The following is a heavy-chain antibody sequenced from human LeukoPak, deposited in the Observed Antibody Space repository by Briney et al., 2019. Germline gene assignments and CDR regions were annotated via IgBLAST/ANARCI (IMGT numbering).Heavy chain of an antibody. Sequence: SETLSLTCSVSGGSISSSTYYWGWIRQPPGKGLEWIATINYSGTTHYNPSLKSRVTISADTSNNQFSLKLNSVTAADTAVYYCARDSFLPNYYYYYMDVWGKGTTVTVSS. CDR3: ARDSFLPNYYYYYMDV. J-gene: IGHJ6*03. V-gene: IGHV4-39*07. CDR1: GGSISSSTYY. CDR2: INYSGTT.